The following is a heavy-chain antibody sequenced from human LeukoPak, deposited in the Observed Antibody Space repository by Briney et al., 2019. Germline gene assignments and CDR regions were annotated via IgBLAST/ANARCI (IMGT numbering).Heavy chain of an antibody. D-gene: IGHD6-13*01. CDR2: ISYDGSNK. V-gene: IGHV3-30*04. J-gene: IGHJ3*02. CDR3: AKDKGHSSSWYHPLGAFDI. Sequence: GGSLRLSCAASGFTFSSYAMHWVRQAPGKGLEWVAVISYDGSNKYYADSVKGRFTISRDNSKNTLYLQMNSLRAEDTAVYYCAKDKGHSSSWYHPLGAFDIWGQGTMVTVSS. CDR1: GFTFSSYA.